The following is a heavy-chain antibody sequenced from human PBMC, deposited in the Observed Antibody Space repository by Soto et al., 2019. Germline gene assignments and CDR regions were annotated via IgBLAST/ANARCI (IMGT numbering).Heavy chain of an antibody. D-gene: IGHD1-1*01. Sequence: PGGSLRLSCAASGFTFSSYGMHWVRQAPGKGLEWVAVIWYDGSNKYYADSVKGRFTISRDNSKNTLCLQMNSLRAEDTAVYYCARDTQLERPPQNWFDPWGQGTLVTVSS. CDR3: ARDTQLERPPQNWFDP. CDR1: GFTFSSYG. CDR2: IWYDGSNK. J-gene: IGHJ5*02. V-gene: IGHV3-33*01.